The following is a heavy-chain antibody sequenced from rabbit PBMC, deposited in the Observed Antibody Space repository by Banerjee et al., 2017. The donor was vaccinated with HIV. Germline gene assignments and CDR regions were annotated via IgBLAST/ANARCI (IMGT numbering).Heavy chain of an antibody. V-gene: IGHV1S40*01. Sequence: QSLEESGGDLVKPGASPTLTCTASGFSFSSSYWICWVRQAPGKGLEWIACIYADSSGSTYYASWAKGRFTISKTSSTTVTLQMTSLTAADTATYFCARGIPGIIGWNFAWWGPGTLVTVS. J-gene: IGHJ4*01. D-gene: IGHD3-1*01. CDR1: GFSFSSSYW. CDR2: IYADSSGST. CDR3: ARGIPGIIGWNFAW.